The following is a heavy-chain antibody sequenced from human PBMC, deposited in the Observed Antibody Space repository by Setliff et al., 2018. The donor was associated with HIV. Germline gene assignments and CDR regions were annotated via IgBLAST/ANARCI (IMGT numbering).Heavy chain of an antibody. CDR3: AKELISMGRGVNYGMDV. V-gene: IGHV3-21*06. CDR1: GFTFNSYS. CDR2: ISSTNKYI. D-gene: IGHD3-10*01. Sequence: PGGSLRLSCATSGFTFNSYSMNWVRQAPGKGLEWVSSISSTNKYIYYAESVRGRFTISRDNAKNSLYLQMNSLRAEDTAVYYCAKELISMGRGVNYGMDVWGQGTTVTVSS. J-gene: IGHJ6*02.